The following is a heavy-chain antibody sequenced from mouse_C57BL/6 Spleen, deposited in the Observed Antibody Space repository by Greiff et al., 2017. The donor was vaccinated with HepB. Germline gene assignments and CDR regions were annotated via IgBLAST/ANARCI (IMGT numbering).Heavy chain of an antibody. V-gene: IGHV6-3*01. CDR2: IRLKSDNYAT. D-gene: IGHD2-1*01. CDR1: GFTFSNYW. CDR3: TLLGGNYVAYAMDY. J-gene: IGHJ4*01. Sequence: EVKLVESGGGLVQPGGSMKLSCVASGFTFSNYWMNWVRQSPEKGLEWVAQIRLKSDNYATHYAESVKGRFTISRDDSKSSVYLQMNNLRAEDTGIYYCTLLGGNYVAYAMDYWGQGTSVTVSS.